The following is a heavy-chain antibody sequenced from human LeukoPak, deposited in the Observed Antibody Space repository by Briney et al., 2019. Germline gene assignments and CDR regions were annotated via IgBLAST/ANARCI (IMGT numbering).Heavy chain of an antibody. CDR3: AKDVYGDYGGPDY. Sequence: GGSLRLSCAASGFPFSTFSTYAMSWVRQAPGKGLEWVSSIRASDGSTYYADSVKGWFAISRDNSKNTLYLQMNSLRGEDTAVYYCAKDVYGDYGGPDYWGQGTLVTVSS. CDR1: GFPFSTFSTYA. V-gene: IGHV3-23*01. CDR2: IRASDGST. J-gene: IGHJ4*02. D-gene: IGHD4-17*01.